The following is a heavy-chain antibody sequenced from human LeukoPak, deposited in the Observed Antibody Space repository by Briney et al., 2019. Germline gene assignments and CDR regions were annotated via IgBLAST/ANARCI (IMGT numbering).Heavy chain of an antibody. CDR2: ISYDGSNK. CDR3: ARDSSIAVAGDFDY. Sequence: GGSLRLSCAASGFTFSSYAMHWVRQAPGKGLEWVAVISYDGSNKYYADPVKGRFTISRDNSKSTLYLQMNSLRAEDTAVYYCARDSSIAVAGDFDYWGQGTLVTVSS. J-gene: IGHJ4*02. CDR1: GFTFSSYA. V-gene: IGHV3-30-3*01. D-gene: IGHD6-19*01.